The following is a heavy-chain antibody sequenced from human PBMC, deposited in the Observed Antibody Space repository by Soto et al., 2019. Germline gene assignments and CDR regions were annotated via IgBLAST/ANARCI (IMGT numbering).Heavy chain of an antibody. J-gene: IGHJ2*01. D-gene: IGHD4-17*01. V-gene: IGHV1-69*11. CDR1: GYTFTTSG. CDR2: IIPALGTA. Sequence: QVQLVQSGGEVKKPGASVKVSCKASGYTFTTSGVSWVRQAPGQGLEWMGRIIPALGTATYAQKFQGRVTITADESATTVYMELNSLRSEDTAVYYCARPDFGDYWYFDLWGRGTLVTVSS. CDR3: ARPDFGDYWYFDL.